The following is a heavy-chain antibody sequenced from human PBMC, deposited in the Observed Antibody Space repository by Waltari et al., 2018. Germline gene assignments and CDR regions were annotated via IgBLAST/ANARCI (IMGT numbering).Heavy chain of an antibody. CDR1: GFTFDDYT. D-gene: IGHD3-10*01. J-gene: IGHJ4*02. CDR3: AKDMGDDGSGSQYYFDY. CDR2: ISWDGGST. Sequence: EVQLVESGGVVVQPGGSLRLSCAASGFTFDDYTMHWVRHAPGKGLEWVSLISWDGGSTYYADSVKGRFTISRDNSKNSLYLQMNSLRTEDTALYYCAKDMGDDGSGSQYYFDYWGQGTLVTVSS. V-gene: IGHV3-43*01.